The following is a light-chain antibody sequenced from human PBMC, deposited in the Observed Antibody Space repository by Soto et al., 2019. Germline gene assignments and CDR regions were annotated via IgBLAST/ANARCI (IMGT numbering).Light chain of an antibody. CDR3: QQYNDWPRA. Sequence: EIVMTQSPATLSVSPGEGATLSCRASQSVSSNLAWYQQKPGQAPRLLIYGASTRAAGIPARFSGSGSGTEFTLTISGLRSEAFAVYYCQQYNDWPRAFGQGTKLEIK. J-gene: IGKJ2*01. CDR1: QSVSSN. V-gene: IGKV3-15*01. CDR2: GAS.